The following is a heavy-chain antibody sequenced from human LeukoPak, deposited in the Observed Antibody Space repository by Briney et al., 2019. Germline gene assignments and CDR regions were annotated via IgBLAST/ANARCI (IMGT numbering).Heavy chain of an antibody. CDR3: TSTTAFVLVRGVIRSYNYDGMDV. CDR2: IKSKTDGGAI. J-gene: IGHJ6*02. CDR1: GFTFSNAW. D-gene: IGHD3-10*01. Sequence: GGSLRLSCAASGFTFSNAWMNWVRQAPGKGLEWVGRIKSKTDGGAIDYAAPVKGRFTISRDDSKNTLYLQMNSLQTEDTGIYYCTSTTAFVLVRGVIRSYNYDGMDVWGHGATVTVSS. V-gene: IGHV3-15*01.